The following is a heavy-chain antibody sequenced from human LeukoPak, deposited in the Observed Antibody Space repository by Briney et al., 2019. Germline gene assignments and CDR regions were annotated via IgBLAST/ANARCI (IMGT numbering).Heavy chain of an antibody. CDR2: FDPEDGET. J-gene: IGHJ6*03. CDR3: ATSPLTPYYYYYMDV. D-gene: IGHD4-23*01. V-gene: IGHV1-24*01. CDR1: GYTLTELS. Sequence: ASVKVSCKVSGYTLTELSMHWVRQAPGKGLEWMGGFDPEDGETIYAQKFQGRVTMTEDTSTDTAYMELSSLRSEDTAVYCCATSPLTPYYYYYMDVWGKGTTVTVSS.